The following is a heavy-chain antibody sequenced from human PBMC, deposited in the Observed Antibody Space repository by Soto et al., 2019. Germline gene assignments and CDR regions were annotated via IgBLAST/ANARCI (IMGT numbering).Heavy chain of an antibody. CDR3: ARAGRGYYYYGMDV. J-gene: IGHJ6*02. V-gene: IGHV3-74*01. CDR2: INSDGSST. Sequence: PGGSLRLSCAASGFTFSSYWMHWVRQAPGKGLVWVSRINSDGSSTSYADSVKGRFTISRDNAKNTLYLQMNSLRAEDTAVYYCARAGRGYYYYGMDVWGQGTTVTVSS. D-gene: IGHD5-12*01. CDR1: GFTFSSYW.